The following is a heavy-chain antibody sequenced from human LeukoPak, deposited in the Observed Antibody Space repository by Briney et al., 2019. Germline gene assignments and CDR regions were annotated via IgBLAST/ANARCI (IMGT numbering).Heavy chain of an antibody. D-gene: IGHD2-8*01. CDR1: GFTFSSYG. CDR3: TKGQWVLEPFMDV. J-gene: IGHJ6*01. Sequence: GRSLRLSCAASGFTFSSYGMHWVRPAPGKGLEWLAVIWYDGSHKYNADSVKGRFAISRDNSKNTLYLKMNSLRAEDAAVYYFTKGQWVLEPFMDVWGKGSTVTVSS. V-gene: IGHV3-33*06. CDR2: IWYDGSHK.